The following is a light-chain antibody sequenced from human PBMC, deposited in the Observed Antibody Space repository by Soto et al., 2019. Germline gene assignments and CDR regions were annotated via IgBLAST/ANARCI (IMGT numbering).Light chain of an antibody. J-gene: IGKJ1*01. V-gene: IGKV2-28*01. CDR2: LGS. Sequence: DIVMTQSPLSLPVTPGEPASISCRSSQSVLHSNGYYYLDWYLQKPGQSPQVLIYLGSHRASGVPDRFSGRGSGTDFTLKISRVEAEDVGVYYCMQALQTPLTFGQGTKVEVK. CDR3: MQALQTPLT. CDR1: QSVLHSNGYYY.